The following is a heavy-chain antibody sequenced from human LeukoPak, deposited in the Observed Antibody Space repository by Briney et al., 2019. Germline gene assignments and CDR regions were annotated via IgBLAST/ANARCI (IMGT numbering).Heavy chain of an antibody. CDR2: IDHSGST. D-gene: IGHD2-21*02. CDR1: GGSFSGFY. CDR3: AIEGGGDPNWFDP. V-gene: IGHV4-34*01. J-gene: IGHJ5*02. Sequence: PSETLSLTCAVYGGSFSGFYWNWIRQPPGKGLEWIGEIDHSGSTNYNPSLKSRVTISVDKSKNQFSLKLSSVTAADTAVYYCAIEGGGDPNWFDPWGQGTLVTVSS.